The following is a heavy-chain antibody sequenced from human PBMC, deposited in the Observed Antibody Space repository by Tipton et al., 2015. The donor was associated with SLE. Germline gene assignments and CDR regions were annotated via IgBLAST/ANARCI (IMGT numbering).Heavy chain of an antibody. CDR3: ARENSGSRDEYYYYYMDV. CDR1: RYSISSGYS. V-gene: IGHV4-38-2*02. J-gene: IGHJ6*03. D-gene: IGHD1-26*01. CDR2: IYHRGNT. Sequence: TLSLTCTVSRYSISSGYSWGWVRQPPGKGLEWIASIYHRGNTYYNPSLESRVTISVDTTNNYFSLTLTPVTAADTALYYCARENSGSRDEYYYYYMDVWGKGTAVTVSS.